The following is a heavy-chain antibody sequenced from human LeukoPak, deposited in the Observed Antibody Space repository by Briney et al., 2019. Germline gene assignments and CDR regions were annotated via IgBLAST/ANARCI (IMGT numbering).Heavy chain of an antibody. CDR1: GFTFSNEA. D-gene: IGHD6-13*01. CDR3: AKVGDSSSWTRNFDY. J-gene: IGHJ4*02. CDR2: ISPGGGTT. V-gene: IGHV3-23*01. Sequence: GGSLRLSCAVSGFTFSNEAMGWVRQLRGGGLEWVSTISPGGGTTYYAESMKGRFTISRDNSKSTLYLEMNSLRAEDTAVYYCAKVGDSSSWTRNFDYWGQGTLVTVSS.